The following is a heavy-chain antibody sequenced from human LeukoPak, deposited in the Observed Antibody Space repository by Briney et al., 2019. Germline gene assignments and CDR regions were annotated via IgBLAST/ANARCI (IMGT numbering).Heavy chain of an antibody. V-gene: IGHV4-38-2*02. J-gene: IGHJ5*02. CDR1: GYSISSGYY. CDR3: ARSYDSSGYYIGNWFDP. Sequence: PSETRSLTCTVSGYSISSGYYWGWIRQPPGKGLEWIGSIYHSGSTYYNPSLKSRVTISVDTSKNQFSLRLNSVTAADTAVYYCARSYDSSGYYIGNWFDPWGQGTLVTVSS. CDR2: IYHSGST. D-gene: IGHD3-22*01.